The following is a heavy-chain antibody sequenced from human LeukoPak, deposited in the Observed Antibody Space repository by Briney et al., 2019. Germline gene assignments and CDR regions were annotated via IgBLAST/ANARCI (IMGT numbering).Heavy chain of an antibody. J-gene: IGHJ4*02. V-gene: IGHV4-59*01. CDR1: GGSIRSYY. Sequence: KPSETLSLTCTVSGGSIRSYYRSWIRQPPGRGLEWIGYVYYSGSTNYNPSLGSRVTISVDASNNQFSLRLNSVTAADTAVYYCARGGYYFDYWGQGTLVTVSS. CDR2: VYYSGST. CDR3: ARGGYYFDY.